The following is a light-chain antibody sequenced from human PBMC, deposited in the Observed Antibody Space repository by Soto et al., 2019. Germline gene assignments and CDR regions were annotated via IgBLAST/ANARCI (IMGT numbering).Light chain of an antibody. CDR3: QQYGSSRWT. Sequence: EIVLTQSPATLSLSPGERATLSCRASQSVSSYLAWYQQKPGQAPRLLIYGASSRATGIAARFSGSGSGTDFTLTISRLEPEDFAVYYCQQYGSSRWTFGQGTKVDNK. CDR1: QSVSSY. V-gene: IGKV3-20*01. CDR2: GAS. J-gene: IGKJ1*01.